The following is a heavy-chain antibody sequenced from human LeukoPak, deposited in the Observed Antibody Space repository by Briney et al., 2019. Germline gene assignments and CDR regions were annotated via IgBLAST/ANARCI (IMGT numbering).Heavy chain of an antibody. Sequence: PGGSLRLSCAASGFTFRSYEMSWVRQAPGKGLEWVSSISSTGNTIYYADSVKGRFTISRDNAKNSLYLQMDSLRAEDTALYYCAKGSGINHYHWIDPWGQGTLVTVSS. CDR3: AKGSGINHYHWIDP. J-gene: IGHJ5*02. D-gene: IGHD1-14*01. V-gene: IGHV3-48*03. CDR1: GFTFRSYE. CDR2: ISSTGNTI.